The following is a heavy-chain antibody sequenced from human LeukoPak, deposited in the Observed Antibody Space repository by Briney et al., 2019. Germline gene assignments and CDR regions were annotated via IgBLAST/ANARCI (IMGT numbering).Heavy chain of an antibody. V-gene: IGHV4-59*01. CDR2: IYYSGST. D-gene: IGHD3-22*01. Sequence: PSETLSLTCTVSGGSISSYYWSWIRQPPGKGLEWIGYIYYSGSTNYNPSLKSRVTISVDTSKNQFSLKLSFVTAADTAVYYCARVGDSSGYSVLDSWGQGTLVTVSS. CDR1: GGSISSYY. J-gene: IGHJ4*02. CDR3: ARVGDSSGYSVLDS.